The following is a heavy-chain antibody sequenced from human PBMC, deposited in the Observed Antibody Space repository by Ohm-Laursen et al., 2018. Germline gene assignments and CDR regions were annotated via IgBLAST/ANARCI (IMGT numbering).Heavy chain of an antibody. CDR2: INHSGST. Sequence: TLSLTCAVYGGSFSGYYWSWIRQPPGKGLEWIGEINHSGSTNYNPSLKSRVTISVDTSKTQFSLKLSSVTAADTAVYYCARTRTSFDYWGQGTLVTVSS. CDR1: GGSFSGYY. V-gene: IGHV4-34*01. CDR3: ARTRTSFDY. J-gene: IGHJ4*02.